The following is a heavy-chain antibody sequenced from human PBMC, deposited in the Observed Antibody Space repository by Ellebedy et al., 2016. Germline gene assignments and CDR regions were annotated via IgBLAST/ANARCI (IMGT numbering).Heavy chain of an antibody. D-gene: IGHD3-10*01. J-gene: IGHJ6*02. CDR3: AKVRSSEFYNKYDMDV. CDR2: TANDGSGE. Sequence: GGSLRLSXEASGFTFSRYDVNWVRQAPGKGLEWVAVTANDGSGEYYTDSVKGRFTIARDSSELRVYLQMNSLRVEDTAVYYCAKVRSSEFYNKYDMDVWGQGTTVTVSS. CDR1: GFTFSRYD. V-gene: IGHV3-30*18.